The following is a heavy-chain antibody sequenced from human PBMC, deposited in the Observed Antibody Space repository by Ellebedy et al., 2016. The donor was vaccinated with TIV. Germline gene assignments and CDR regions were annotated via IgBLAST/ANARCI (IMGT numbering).Heavy chain of an antibody. CDR2: MWYDGSNQ. CDR3: ARAKSQYDRSSLDF. J-gene: IGHJ4*02. V-gene: IGHV3-33*08. CDR1: GFTFSTYS. D-gene: IGHD6-6*01. Sequence: GESLKISCAASGFTFSTYSMNWVRQAPGKGLEWLAVMWYDGSNQYYAASVKGRFTISRDNSQNTLYLHMNTLRVEDTAVYYCARAKSQYDRSSLDFWGQGTLVTVSS.